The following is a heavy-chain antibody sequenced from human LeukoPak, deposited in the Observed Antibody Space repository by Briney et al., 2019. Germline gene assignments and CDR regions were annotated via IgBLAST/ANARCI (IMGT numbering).Heavy chain of an antibody. CDR2: IYYSGST. J-gene: IGHJ6*03. Sequence: SETLSLTCTVSGGSISSYYRSWIRQPPGKGLEWIGYIYYSGSTNYNPSLKSRVTISVDTSKNQFSLKLSSVTAADTAVYYCARLRGDSILYYYCYMDVWGKGTTVTVSS. V-gene: IGHV4-59*08. D-gene: IGHD2-21*02. CDR1: GGSISSYY. CDR3: ARLRGDSILYYYCYMDV.